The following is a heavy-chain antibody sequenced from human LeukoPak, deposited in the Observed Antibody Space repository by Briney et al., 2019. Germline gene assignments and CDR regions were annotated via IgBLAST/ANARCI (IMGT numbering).Heavy chain of an antibody. CDR3: SKGRQSGPWYSLDC. Sequence: GGSLRLSCAASGFPFSSYAMSWVRQAPGKGLEWVSGISAGGGDTYYADSVKGRFTISRGNFKNTLYLQMSSLRPEDTAVYFCSKGRQSGPWYSLDCWGQGTLVTVSS. J-gene: IGHJ4*02. V-gene: IGHV3-23*01. D-gene: IGHD2-15*01. CDR2: ISAGGGDT. CDR1: GFPFSSYA.